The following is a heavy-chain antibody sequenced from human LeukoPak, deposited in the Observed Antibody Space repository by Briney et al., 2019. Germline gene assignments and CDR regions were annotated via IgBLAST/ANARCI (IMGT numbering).Heavy chain of an antibody. CDR2: ISYDGRNK. CDR3: ARDTFSRGATYYFDY. V-gene: IGHV3-30*04. J-gene: IGHJ4*02. Sequence: GGSLRLSCAASGFSFSSYAMHWVRRAPGKGLEWVSVISYDGRNKYYADSVKGRFTISRDDSKNTLYLQMNSLRPEDTAVYYCARDTFSRGATYYFDYWGQGTLVTVSS. CDR1: GFSFSSYA.